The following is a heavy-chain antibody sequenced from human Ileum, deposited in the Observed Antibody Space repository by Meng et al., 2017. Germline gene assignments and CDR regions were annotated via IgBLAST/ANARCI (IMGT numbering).Heavy chain of an antibody. CDR3: AVGNYYFDY. D-gene: IGHD1-26*01. CDR1: GGSVFNNSAA. V-gene: IGHV6-1*01. Sequence: GPLQQAGPGLVKPSPTLPRTWAILGGSVFNNSAARNWIRQSPARGLEWLGRTYYRSKWYNDYAVSVKSRITINPDTSKNQFSLQLDSVTPEDTAVYYCAVGNYYFDYWGQGTLVTVSS. J-gene: IGHJ4*02. CDR2: TYYRSKWYN.